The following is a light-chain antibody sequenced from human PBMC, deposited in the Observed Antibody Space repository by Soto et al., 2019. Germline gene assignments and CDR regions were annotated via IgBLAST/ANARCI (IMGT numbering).Light chain of an antibody. CDR3: QQYDSYSLRT. J-gene: IGKJ1*01. Sequence: DIQMTQSPSTLSASVGDRVTITCRASQTITTSLAWYQQKPGQAPKLLIYKASSLESGVPSRFSGSRSGTECTLTISSLPPDDVATYYCQQYDSYSLRTFGQGTRVEI. V-gene: IGKV1-5*03. CDR2: KAS. CDR1: QTITTS.